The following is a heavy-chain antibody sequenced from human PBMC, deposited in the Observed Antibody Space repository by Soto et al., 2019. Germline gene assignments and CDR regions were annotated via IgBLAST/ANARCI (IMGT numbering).Heavy chain of an antibody. CDR2: IFYSGST. CDR3: ARQTRIGYGNRSVRIDP. Sequence: SETLSLTCTVSGGSISSSSYYWGWIRQPPGKGLEWIGSIFYSGSTYYNPSLKSRVTISVDTSKNQFSLKLSSVTTADTAVYYCARQTRIGYGNRSVRIDPWGQGTLVTVSS. V-gene: IGHV4-39*01. CDR1: GGSISSSSYY. J-gene: IGHJ5*02. D-gene: IGHD5-18*01.